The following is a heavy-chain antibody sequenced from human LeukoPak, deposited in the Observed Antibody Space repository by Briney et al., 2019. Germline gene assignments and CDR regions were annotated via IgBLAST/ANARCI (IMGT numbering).Heavy chain of an antibody. CDR1: GYTFTSYG. D-gene: IGHD6-19*01. Sequence: ASVKVSCKASGYTFTSYGISWVRQAPGQGLEWMGWISAYNGNTNYVQKLQGRVTMTTDTSTSTAYMELRSLRSDDTAVYYCAREGPPYSSGFFPSNNWFDPWGQGTLVTVSS. V-gene: IGHV1-18*01. CDR3: AREGPPYSSGFFPSNNWFDP. J-gene: IGHJ5*02. CDR2: ISAYNGNT.